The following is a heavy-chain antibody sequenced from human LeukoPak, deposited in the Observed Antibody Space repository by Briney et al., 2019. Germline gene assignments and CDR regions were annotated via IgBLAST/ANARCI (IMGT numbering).Heavy chain of an antibody. Sequence: SETLSLTCTVSGDSVTNNFWNWIRQSPGEGLEWIGFVSHSGKTNSNPALTSRVNISLDTSENRLSLNLSSVTTADAAVYYCARAGTTLFGVILNFDSWGQGTLVTVSS. J-gene: IGHJ4*02. CDR3: ARAGTTLFGVILNFDS. CDR2: VSHSGKT. V-gene: IGHV4-59*02. CDR1: GDSVTNNF. D-gene: IGHD3-10*01.